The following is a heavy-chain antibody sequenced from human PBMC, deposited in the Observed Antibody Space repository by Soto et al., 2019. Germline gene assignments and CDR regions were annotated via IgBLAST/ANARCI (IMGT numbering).Heavy chain of an antibody. D-gene: IGHD3-10*01. Sequence: PGGFLRLSCAASGCTISSHGMSCVRQATGKGLEWVANIKQDGSEKYYVDSVKGRFTISRDNAKNSLYLQMNSLRAEDTAVYYCARDPPPYGSVPEGFDPWGQGTLVTAPQ. CDR2: IKQDGSEK. CDR1: GCTISSHG. J-gene: IGHJ5*02. CDR3: ARDPPPYGSVPEGFDP. V-gene: IGHV3-7*01.